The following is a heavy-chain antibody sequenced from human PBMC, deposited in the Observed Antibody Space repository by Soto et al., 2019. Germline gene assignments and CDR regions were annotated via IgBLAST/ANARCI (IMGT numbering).Heavy chain of an antibody. J-gene: IGHJ4*02. CDR3: AKDRGFSDPFDY. D-gene: IGHD3-10*01. Sequence: EVQLLESGGGLVQPGGSLRLSCAASGFAFSSYAMSWVRQAPGKGLEWVSSISGSTSGTYYADAVKGRFTISRDNSNNTLYLHMNSLRAEDTAVYYCAKDRGFSDPFDYWGQGALVTVSS. CDR2: ISGSTSGT. CDR1: GFAFSSYA. V-gene: IGHV3-23*01.